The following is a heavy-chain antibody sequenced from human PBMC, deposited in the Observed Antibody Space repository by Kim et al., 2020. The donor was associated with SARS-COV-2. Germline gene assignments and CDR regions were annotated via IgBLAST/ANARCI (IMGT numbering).Heavy chain of an antibody. J-gene: IGHJ3*02. CDR3: TRVPGTTLAFWDAFV. Sequence: GGSLRLSCGASGFTFSDSAMHWVRQAPGKGLEWVGRIRSNVNGYSTAYSASVRFTFTISRDDSRHSVYLQSNSPKTEDAAFCSCTRVPGTTLAFWDAFV. CDR1: GFTFSDSA. CDR2: IRSNVNGYST. D-gene: IGHD1-7*01. V-gene: IGHV3-73*01.